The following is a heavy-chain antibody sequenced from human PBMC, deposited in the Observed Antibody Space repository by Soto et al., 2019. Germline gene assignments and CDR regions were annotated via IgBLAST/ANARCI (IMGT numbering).Heavy chain of an antibody. CDR1: GFTFSSYG. V-gene: IGHV3-33*01. CDR3: ARASTTVTLPCYFDY. Sequence: QVQLVESGGGVVQPGRSLRLSCAASGFTFSSYGMHWVRQAPGKGLEWVAVIWYDGSNKYYADSVKGRFTISRDNSKNTLYLQMNSLRAEDTAMYYCARASTTVTLPCYFDYWGQGTLVTVSS. CDR2: IWYDGSNK. J-gene: IGHJ4*02. D-gene: IGHD4-17*01.